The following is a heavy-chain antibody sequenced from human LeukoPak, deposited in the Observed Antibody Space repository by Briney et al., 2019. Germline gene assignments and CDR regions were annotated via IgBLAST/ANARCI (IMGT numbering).Heavy chain of an antibody. D-gene: IGHD6-19*01. CDR3: ARSSGWDGFDY. CDR2: ISYDGSNK. Sequence: GGTLRLFCAASGFTFSSYAMHWVRQAPGKGLEGVAVISYDGSNKYYADSVKGRFTISRDNSKNTLYLQMNSLRAEDTAVYYCARSSGWDGFDYWGQGTLVTVSS. V-gene: IGHV3-30-3*01. CDR1: GFTFSSYA. J-gene: IGHJ4*02.